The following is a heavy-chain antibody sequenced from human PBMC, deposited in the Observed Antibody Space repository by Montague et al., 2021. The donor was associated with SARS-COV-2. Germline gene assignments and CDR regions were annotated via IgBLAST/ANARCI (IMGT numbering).Heavy chain of an antibody. CDR3: ARSPRGSGTGWLDY. V-gene: IGHV3-7*01. J-gene: IGHJ4*02. Sequence: SLSLSLSASGFPSGDYQMTWVRQAPGKGLQWVANINQDETAKTYVDSVKGRFTISRDNAKNSLILQMNSLKDEGTAVYYCARSPRGSGTGWLDYWGQGTLVTVSS. CDR2: INQDETAK. CDR1: GFPSGDYQ. D-gene: IGHD3/OR15-3a*01.